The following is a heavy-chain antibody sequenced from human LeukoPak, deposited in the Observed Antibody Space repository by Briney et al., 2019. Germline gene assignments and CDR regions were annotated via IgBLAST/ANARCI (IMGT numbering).Heavy chain of an antibody. J-gene: IGHJ4*02. Sequence: GGSLRLSCAASGFTFRSYSMNWVRQAPGKGLEWVSSISSSSSYIYYADSVKGRFTISRDNAKNSLYLQMNSLRAEDTAVYYCARDYYDSSGVFDYWGQGTLVTVSS. CDR3: ARDYYDSSGVFDY. CDR2: ISSSSSYI. CDR1: GFTFRSYS. D-gene: IGHD3-22*01. V-gene: IGHV3-21*01.